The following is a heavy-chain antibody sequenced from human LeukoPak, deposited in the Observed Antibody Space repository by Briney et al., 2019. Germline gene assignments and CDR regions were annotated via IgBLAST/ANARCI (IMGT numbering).Heavy chain of an antibody. V-gene: IGHV3-21*01. CDR2: ISSSSSYI. Sequence: GGSLRLSCAASGFTFSSYRMNWVRQAPGKGLEWVSSISSSSSYIYYADSVKGRFTISRDNAKNSLYLQMDSLRAEDTAVYYCARDRGDYYYYYMDVWGKGTTVTISS. J-gene: IGHJ6*03. CDR1: GFTFSSYR. CDR3: ARDRGDYYYYYMDV.